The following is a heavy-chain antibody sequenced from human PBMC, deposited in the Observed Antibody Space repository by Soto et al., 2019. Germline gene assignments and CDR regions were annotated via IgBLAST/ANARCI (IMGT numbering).Heavy chain of an antibody. CDR1: GFTFTSYV. D-gene: IGHD3-22*01. CDR2: ISGGGSTA. V-gene: IGHV3-23*01. J-gene: IGHJ3*02. Sequence: EVQLLESGGGLVQRGGSQRLSCAASGFTFTSYVMSWVRQAPGKGLEWVAGISGGGSTAFYADSVKGRFTISRDNAKNTLVLQMASLRAEDTAIYYCAKDLRGVGDNSRYYFDAFDIWGQGTKVTVSS. CDR3: AKDLRGVGDNSRYYFDAFDI.